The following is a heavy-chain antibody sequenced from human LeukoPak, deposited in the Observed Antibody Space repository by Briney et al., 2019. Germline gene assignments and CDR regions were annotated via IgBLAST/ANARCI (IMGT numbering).Heavy chain of an antibody. J-gene: IGHJ4*02. V-gene: IGHV1-2*02. Sequence: GASVKVSCKASGYTFTGYYMHWVRQAPGQGLEWMGWINPNSGGTNYAQKFQGRVTMTRDTSISTAYMELSRLRSDDTAAYYCARDKDEYQLLRGCDYWGQGTLVTVSS. D-gene: IGHD2-2*01. CDR2: INPNSGGT. CDR1: GYTFTGYY. CDR3: ARDKDEYQLLRGCDY.